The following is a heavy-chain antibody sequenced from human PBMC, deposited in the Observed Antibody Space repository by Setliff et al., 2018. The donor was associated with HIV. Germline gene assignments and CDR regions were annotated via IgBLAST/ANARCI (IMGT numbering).Heavy chain of an antibody. J-gene: IGHJ6*02. V-gene: IGHV3-53*01. Sequence: GGSLRLSCAASGFTVRSNYMSWVRQAPGKGLEWVSVIYAGGSTYYADSVKGRFTISRDNSKNMLYLQMDSLRAEDTAVYYCARGRNRNYVVYGMDVWGQGTTVTVSS. CDR2: IYAGGST. CDR3: ARGRNRNYVVYGMDV. D-gene: IGHD1-7*01. CDR1: GFTVRSNY.